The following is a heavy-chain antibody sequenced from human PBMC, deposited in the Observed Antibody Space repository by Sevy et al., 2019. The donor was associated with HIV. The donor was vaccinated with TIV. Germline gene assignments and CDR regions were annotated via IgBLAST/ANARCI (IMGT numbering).Heavy chain of an antibody. V-gene: IGHV4-34*01. CDR2: INHSGST. D-gene: IGHD1-26*01. CDR3: ARDSAVGATD. Sequence: SETLSLTCAVYGGSFSGYYWSWIRQPPGKGLEWIGEINHSGSTNYNPSLKSRVTMSVDTSKNQFSLKLSSVTAADTAVYYCARDSAVGATDWGQGTLVTVSS. J-gene: IGHJ4*02. CDR1: GGSFSGYY.